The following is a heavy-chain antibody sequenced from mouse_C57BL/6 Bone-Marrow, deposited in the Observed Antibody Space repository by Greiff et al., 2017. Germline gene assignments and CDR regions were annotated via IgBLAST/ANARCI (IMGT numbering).Heavy chain of an antibody. CDR1: GYTFTSYW. D-gene: IGHD2-3*01. CDR2: IDPNGGGT. V-gene: IGHV1-72*01. CDR3: SRSAKDRYSLAY. Sequence: VQLQQSGAELVKPGASVKLSCKASGYTFTSYWMHWVKQRPGRGLEWIGRIDPNGGGTKYNEKFKSKGTLTVDKHTSTAYMQLSSLTSEDSAVSYCSRSAKDRYSLAYWGPGTSLTVSS. J-gene: IGHJ2*02.